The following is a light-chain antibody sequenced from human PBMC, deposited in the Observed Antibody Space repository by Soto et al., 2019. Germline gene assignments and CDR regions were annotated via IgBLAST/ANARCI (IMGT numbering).Light chain of an antibody. CDR1: QSVSSN. Sequence: EIVMTQSPATLSVSPGERATLSCRASQSVSSNLAWYQQKPGQAPRLLIYATSTRATGIPDRFSGSVSGTEFTLTISSLQSEDFAVYHCQQYDNKPPITFGQGTRLEIK. CDR3: QQYDNKPPIT. J-gene: IGKJ5*01. CDR2: ATS. V-gene: IGKV3-15*01.